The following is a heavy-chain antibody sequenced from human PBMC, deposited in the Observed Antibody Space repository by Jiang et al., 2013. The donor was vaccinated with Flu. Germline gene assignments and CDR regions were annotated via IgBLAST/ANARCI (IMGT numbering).Heavy chain of an antibody. CDR3: AHRLLSPGNWDSGTFDY. J-gene: IGHJ4*02. Sequence: KPTQTLTLTCTFSGFSLTTRPMGVGWIRQPPGKALECLGLIYWDNDNRYNPFLKTRLTLTKDTSKKPGGPHNDQHGPCRHSHLFCAHRLLSPGNWDSGTFDYWGQGTLVTVSS. CDR2: IYWDNDN. D-gene: IGHD1-7*01. CDR1: GFSLTTRPMG. V-gene: IGHV2-5*02.